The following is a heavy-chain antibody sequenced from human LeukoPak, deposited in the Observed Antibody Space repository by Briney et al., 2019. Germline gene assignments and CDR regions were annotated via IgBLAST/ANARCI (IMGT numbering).Heavy chain of an antibody. V-gene: IGHV3-11*06. CDR3: ARGGSSGYDWGTFDY. CDR1: GFTFSDYY. D-gene: IGHD5-12*01. Sequence: PGGSLRLSCAASGFTFSDYYMSWIRQAPGKGLEWVSYISSSSSYTNYAGSVKGRFTISRDNAKNSLYLQMNSRRAEDTAVYYCARGGSSGYDWGTFDYWGQGTLVTVSS. J-gene: IGHJ4*02. CDR2: ISSSSSYT.